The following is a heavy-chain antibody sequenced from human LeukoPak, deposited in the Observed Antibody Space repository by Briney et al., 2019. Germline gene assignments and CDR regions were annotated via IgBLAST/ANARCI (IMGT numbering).Heavy chain of an antibody. CDR2: IYYSGSA. CDR1: GGSFSDYY. Sequence: PSETLSLTCAVYGGSFSDYYWGWIRQPPGKGLEWIGSIYYSGSAYYNPSLKSRVTISVDTSKNQFSLKLSSVTAADTAVYYCARLAAAGYYFDYWGQGTLVTVSS. V-gene: IGHV4-34*01. CDR3: ARLAAAGYYFDY. D-gene: IGHD6-13*01. J-gene: IGHJ4*02.